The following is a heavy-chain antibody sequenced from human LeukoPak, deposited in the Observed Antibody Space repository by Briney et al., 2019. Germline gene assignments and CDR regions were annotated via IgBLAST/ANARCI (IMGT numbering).Heavy chain of an antibody. J-gene: IGHJ3*02. V-gene: IGHV4-61*02. CDR2: IHISGST. D-gene: IGHD3-22*01. Sequence: SETLSLTCTVSGGSINSGSYSWTWIRQPAGKGLEWIGRIHISGSTDYTPSLKSRVTISVDTSKNQFSLKLSSVTAADTAVYYCARADRSGYFGNVVAFDIRGQGTMVTVSS. CDR3: ARADRSGYFGNVVAFDI. CDR1: GGSINSGSYS.